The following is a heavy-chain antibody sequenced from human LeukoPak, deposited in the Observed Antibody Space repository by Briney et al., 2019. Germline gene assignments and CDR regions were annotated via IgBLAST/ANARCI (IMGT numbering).Heavy chain of an antibody. D-gene: IGHD5-24*01. J-gene: IGHJ4*02. CDR1: VDSITSGSYH. CDR3: ARDRDGYAYSFDY. Sequence: PSETLSLTCTVSVDSITSGSYHWRWIRQSPGKGLEWIGNTYYTGSAYYRPSLQSRVSISVDTSKKEFSLKLTSVTAADTAVYYCARDRDGYAYSFDYWGQGTLVTVSS. V-gene: IGHV4-39*02. CDR2: TYYTGSA.